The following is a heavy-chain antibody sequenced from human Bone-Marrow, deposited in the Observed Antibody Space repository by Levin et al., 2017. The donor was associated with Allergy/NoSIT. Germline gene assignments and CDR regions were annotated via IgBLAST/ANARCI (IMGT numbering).Heavy chain of an antibody. CDR1: GGSISSYY. CDR3: ARGSDIHGGRFAY. Sequence: SETLSLTCTVSGGSISSYYWNWIRQPPGKGLEWLGYIYYSGSTKYNPSFLSRATISLDTSKNQFSLTLTSVTAADTAVYYCARGSDIHGGRFAYWGQGSLVTVSS. CDR2: IYYSGST. V-gene: IGHV4-59*01. J-gene: IGHJ4*02. D-gene: IGHD3-10*01.